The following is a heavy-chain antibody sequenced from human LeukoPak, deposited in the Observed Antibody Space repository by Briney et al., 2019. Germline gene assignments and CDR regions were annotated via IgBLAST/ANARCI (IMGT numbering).Heavy chain of an antibody. J-gene: IGHJ6*02. CDR3: ARHPYYGSGNADYYYGMDV. V-gene: IGHV4-59*08. CDR1: GGSISSYY. CDR2: IYYSGST. Sequence: PSETLSLTCTVSGGSISSYYWSWIRQPPGKGLEWIGYIYYSGSTNYNPSLKSRVTISVDTSKNQFSLKLSSVTAADTAVYYCARHPYYGSGNADYYYGMDVWGQGTLVTVSS. D-gene: IGHD3-10*01.